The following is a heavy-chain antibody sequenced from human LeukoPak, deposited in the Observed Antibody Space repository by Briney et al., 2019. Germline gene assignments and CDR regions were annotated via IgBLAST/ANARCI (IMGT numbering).Heavy chain of an antibody. CDR1: GFTFSSYE. Sequence: GGSLRLSCAASGFTFSSYEMNWVRQAPGKGLEWVSYISSSGSTIYYADSVKGRFTISRNNSKNTLDLQMNGLRAEDTAVYYCARAVTWIDPWGQGTLVTVSS. V-gene: IGHV3-48*03. CDR2: ISSSGSTI. J-gene: IGHJ5*02. CDR3: ARAVTWIDP.